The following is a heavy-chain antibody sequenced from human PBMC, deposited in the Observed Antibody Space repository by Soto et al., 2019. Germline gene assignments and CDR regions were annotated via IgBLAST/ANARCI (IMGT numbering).Heavy chain of an antibody. J-gene: IGHJ4*02. CDR3: ARGPDYAGYFAY. Sequence: QVRLVQSGAEVKKPGSSVKVSCKASGGTFSNYAISWVRQAPGQGLEWMGGIILPFGTANYAQKFQGRVTXXAXXSMTTAYMELSGLRSEDTAVYYCARGPDYAGYFAYWGQGTLVTVSS. V-gene: IGHV1-69*12. CDR2: IILPFGTA. CDR1: GGTFSNYA. D-gene: IGHD4-17*01.